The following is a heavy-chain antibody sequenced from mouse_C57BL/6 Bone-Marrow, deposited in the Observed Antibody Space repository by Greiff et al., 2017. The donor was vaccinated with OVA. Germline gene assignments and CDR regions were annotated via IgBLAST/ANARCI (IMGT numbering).Heavy chain of an antibody. J-gene: IGHJ1*03. CDR3: ARDYGYDDWYFDV. V-gene: IGHV3-6*01. CDR1: GYSITSGYY. D-gene: IGHD2-2*01. Sequence: DVKLQESGPGLVKPSQSLSLTCSVTGYSITSGYYWNWIRQFPGNKLEWMGYISYDGSNNYNPSLKNRISITRDTSKNQFFLKLNSVTTEDTATYYCARDYGYDDWYFDVWGTGTTVTVSS. CDR2: ISYDGSN.